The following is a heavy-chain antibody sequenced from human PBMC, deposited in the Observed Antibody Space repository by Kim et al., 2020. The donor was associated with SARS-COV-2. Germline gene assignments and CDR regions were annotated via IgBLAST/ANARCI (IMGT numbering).Heavy chain of an antibody. Sequence: GESLKISCKASGYRFSKYWIAWVRQKPGKGLECMGIIYPGDTDSRYSPSLQGQDTISADRSINTVYLEWNSPMASDTAIYYFARLGVEGGSHWLKEAFDI. J-gene: IGHJ3*02. CDR1: GYRFSKYW. D-gene: IGHD2-15*01. CDR3: ARLGVEGGSHWLKEAFDI. CDR2: IYPGDTDS. V-gene: IGHV5-51*01.